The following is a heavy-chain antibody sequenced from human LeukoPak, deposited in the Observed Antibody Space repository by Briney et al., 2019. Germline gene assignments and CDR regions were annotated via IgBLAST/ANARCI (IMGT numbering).Heavy chain of an antibody. CDR3: ARRLTQYDCFDP. CDR1: GDSVSSNSVT. Sequence: SQTLSLTCALSGDSVSSNSVTWNWIRQSPSRGLEWLGRTYYRSTWYNDYAVSVRGRITVNPDTSKNQFFLHLNSVTPEDTAVYYCARRLTQYDCFDPWGRGILVTVSS. CDR2: TYYRSTWYN. V-gene: IGHV6-1*01. J-gene: IGHJ5*02. D-gene: IGHD2-2*01.